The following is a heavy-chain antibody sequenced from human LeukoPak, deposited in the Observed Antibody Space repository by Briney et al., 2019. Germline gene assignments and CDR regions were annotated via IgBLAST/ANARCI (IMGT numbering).Heavy chain of an antibody. J-gene: IGHJ3*02. CDR3: ARDIRYYDSSGYSLDAFDI. Sequence: PSETLSLTCTVSGGSINTGSYYWGWIRQPPGKGLEWIGSIYYSGSTYYNPSLKSRVTISVDTSKNQFSLKLSSVTAAGTAVYYCARDIRYYDSSGYSLDAFDIWGQGTMVTVSS. D-gene: IGHD3-22*01. V-gene: IGHV4-39*07. CDR2: IYYSGST. CDR1: GGSINTGSYY.